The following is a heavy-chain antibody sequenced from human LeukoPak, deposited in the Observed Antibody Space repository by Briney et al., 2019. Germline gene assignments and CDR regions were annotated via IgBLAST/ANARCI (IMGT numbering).Heavy chain of an antibody. V-gene: IGHV3-23*01. CDR3: AKDSGWIQFID. Sequence: PGGSLRLSCAASGFTFTTYGMNWVRQAPGKGLEWVSGVTPSGDPTYYADSVKGRFIISRDNSKNTMYLQMHSLRAEDTGVYYCAKDSGWIQFIDWGQGTPVTVSS. D-gene: IGHD5-18*01. J-gene: IGHJ4*02. CDR2: VTPSGDPT. CDR1: GFTFTTYG.